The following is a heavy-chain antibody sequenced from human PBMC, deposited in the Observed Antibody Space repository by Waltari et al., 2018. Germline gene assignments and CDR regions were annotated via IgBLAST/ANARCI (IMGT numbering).Heavy chain of an antibody. D-gene: IGHD2-2*03. CDR1: GSFINTGFY. V-gene: IGHV4-38-2*01. Sequence: QVQLQESGPGPLKPEETLSLTCQVSGSFINTGFYRGRPRPPPGKGLEWVGTIYHDGTTFYSPSLNSRVTMSMDMSKNQISLKLKSVTAADTAVYYCTRQVLGYCTSAACRRLESWGQGTLVTVSS. CDR3: TRQVLGYCTSAACRRLES. J-gene: IGHJ4*02. CDR2: IYHDGTT.